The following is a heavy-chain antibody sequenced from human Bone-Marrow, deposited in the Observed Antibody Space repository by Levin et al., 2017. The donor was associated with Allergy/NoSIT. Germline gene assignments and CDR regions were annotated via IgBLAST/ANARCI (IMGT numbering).Heavy chain of an antibody. Sequence: SETLSLTCTVSGGSISGGGYYWSWIRQHPGKGLEWIGYIYYSGNTYYNPSLKSRVIISVVTSKNQLSLKLTSVNVADTAVYYCARFNCYDFDYWGQGTLVTVSS. CDR1: GGSISGGGYY. J-gene: IGHJ4*02. V-gene: IGHV4-31*03. CDR3: ARFNCYDFDY. CDR2: IYYSGNT. D-gene: IGHD5-12*01.